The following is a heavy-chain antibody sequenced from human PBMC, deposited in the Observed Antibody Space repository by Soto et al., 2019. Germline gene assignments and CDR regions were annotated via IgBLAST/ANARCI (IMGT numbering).Heavy chain of an antibody. CDR1: GGSISSSGHY. CDR3: ARRRDSSGHLFAY. J-gene: IGHJ4*02. V-gene: IGHV4-31*03. Sequence: QVQLQESGPGLVKPSQTLSLTCTVSGGSISSSGHYWSWIRQHPGKGLEGIGYTYYSGNTYYNPSLKGRVTISISGDTSKNQFSLKGTSVTAADTAVYYCARRRDSSGHLFAYWGQGTLVTVSS. CDR2: TYYSGNT. D-gene: IGHD3-22*01.